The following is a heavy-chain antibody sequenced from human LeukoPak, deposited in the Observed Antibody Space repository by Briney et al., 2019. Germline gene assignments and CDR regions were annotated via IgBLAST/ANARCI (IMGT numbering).Heavy chain of an antibody. V-gene: IGHV5-51*01. J-gene: IGHJ4*02. CDR3: ASRPFETTVVPWDFY. D-gene: IGHD4-17*01. CDR1: GYNFNTHW. Sequence: GESLEISCKGSGYNFNTHWVAWVRQLPGKGLEWMGIIRPMNSDVRYSPSLQGQVAISADRSINTAYLQWSSLTASDTAMYYCASRPFETTVVPWDFYWGQGTQVTVSS. CDR2: IRPMNSDV.